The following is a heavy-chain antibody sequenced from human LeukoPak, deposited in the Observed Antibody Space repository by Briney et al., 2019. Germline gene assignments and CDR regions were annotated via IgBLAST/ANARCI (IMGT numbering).Heavy chain of an antibody. V-gene: IGHV4-39*07. CDR2: IYYSGST. CDR3: ARDYGGSPDY. CDR1: GGSISSSSYY. Sequence: PSETLSLTCTVSGGSISSSSYYWGWIRQPPGKGLEWIGSIYYSGSTNYNPSLKSRVTISVDTSKNQFSLKLSSVTAADTAVYYCARDYGGSPDYWGQGTLVTVSS. D-gene: IGHD4-23*01. J-gene: IGHJ4*02.